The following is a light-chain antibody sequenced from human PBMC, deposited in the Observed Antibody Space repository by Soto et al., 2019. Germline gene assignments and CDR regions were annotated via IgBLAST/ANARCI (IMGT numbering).Light chain of an antibody. V-gene: IGKV3-15*01. CDR2: GAS. J-gene: IGKJ3*01. CDR3: QRYNNWPFT. Sequence: EIVMTQSPATLSVSPGERATLSCRASQSVSSNLAWYQQKPGQAPRLLIYGASTRATGIPARFSGSGSGTEFTLTISSLQSEDFAVYCCQRYNNWPFTFGPGTKVDIK. CDR1: QSVSSN.